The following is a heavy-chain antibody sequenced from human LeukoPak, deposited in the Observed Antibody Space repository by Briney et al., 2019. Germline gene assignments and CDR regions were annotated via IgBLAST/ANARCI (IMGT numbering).Heavy chain of an antibody. V-gene: IGHV3-33*01. Sequence: GGSLRLSCAASGFTFSSYGMHWVRQAPGKGLEWVAVIWYDGSNKYYADSVKGRFTISRDNSKNTLYLQMNSLRAEDTAVYYCAREEDYGSVSYYHFDYWGQGTLVTVSS. J-gene: IGHJ4*02. D-gene: IGHD3-10*01. CDR1: GFTFSSYG. CDR2: IWYDGSNK. CDR3: AREEDYGSVSYYHFDY.